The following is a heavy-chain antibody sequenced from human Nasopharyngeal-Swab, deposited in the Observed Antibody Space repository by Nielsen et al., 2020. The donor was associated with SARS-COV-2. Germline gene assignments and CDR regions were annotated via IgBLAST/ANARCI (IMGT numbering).Heavy chain of an antibody. J-gene: IGHJ3*02. D-gene: IGHD2-15*01. CDR3: EGIWSSNDAFDI. CDR1: GFTFISSW. V-gene: IGHV3-74*01. CDR2: ISGDGCAT. Sequence: GGSLRLSCVSSGFTFISSWMTWVRQAPGKVLVWVSRISGDGCATTYADSVQGRFTISRDNARNTVFLQMNSLREEDTAVYYCEGIWSSNDAFDIWGQGTMVTVS.